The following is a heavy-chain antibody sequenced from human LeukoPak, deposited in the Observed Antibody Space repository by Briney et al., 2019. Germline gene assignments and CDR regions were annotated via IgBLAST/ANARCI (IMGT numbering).Heavy chain of an antibody. CDR2: ISAYNGNT. J-gene: IGHJ4*02. V-gene: IGHV1-18*01. D-gene: IGHD2-15*01. CDR1: GYTFTCYG. Sequence: ASVKVSCKASGYTFTCYGISWVRQAPGQGLEWMGWISAYNGNTNYAQKLQGRVTMTTDTSTSTAYMELRSLRSDDTAVYYCARASCSGGSCYSDYWGQGTLVTVSS. CDR3: ARASCSGGSCYSDY.